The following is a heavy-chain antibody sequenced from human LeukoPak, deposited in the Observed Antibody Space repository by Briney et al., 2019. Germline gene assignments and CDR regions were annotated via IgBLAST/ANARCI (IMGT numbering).Heavy chain of an antibody. V-gene: IGHV1-69*05. D-gene: IGHD1-26*01. J-gene: IGHJ5*02. CDR2: IIPIFGTA. CDR1: GGTYSSYA. Sequence: SSVTVSFKASGGTYSSYAISGVGQAAGQGLEWMGGIIPIFGTANYAQKFQGRVTITTDESTSTAYMKLSSLRSEETVVYYCGRLELKEGLFDPWGRGTLVTVSS. CDR3: GRLELKEGLFDP.